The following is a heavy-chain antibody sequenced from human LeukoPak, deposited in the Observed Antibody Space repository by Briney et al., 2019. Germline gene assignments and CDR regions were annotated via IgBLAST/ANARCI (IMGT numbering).Heavy chain of an antibody. D-gene: IGHD6-19*01. J-gene: IGHJ1*01. V-gene: IGHV1-18*01. Sequence: ASVKVSCKASGYTFTTYGISWVRQAPGQGLEWMGWISADSGNTNYAQNLHSRLTMTTDTSTSTVYMELRSLRSDDTAVYYCARVLGSSGWSPTQYFQHWGQGTLVTVSS. CDR1: GYTFTTYG. CDR3: ARVLGSSGWSPTQYFQH. CDR2: ISADSGNT.